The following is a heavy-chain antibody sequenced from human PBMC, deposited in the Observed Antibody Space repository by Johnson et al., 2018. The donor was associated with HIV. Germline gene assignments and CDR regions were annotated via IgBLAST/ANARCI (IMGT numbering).Heavy chain of an antibody. CDR3: AKQETSPAAGTFGAFDI. CDR2: ISGSGGST. J-gene: IGHJ3*02. CDR1: GFTVSSNY. V-gene: IGHV3-23*04. D-gene: IGHD6-13*01. Sequence: VQLVESGGGLVQPWGSLRLSCAASGFTVSSNYMSWVRQAPGKGLEWVSAISGSGGSTYYADSVKGRFTISRYNSKNTLYLQMNSLRAEDTAVYYCAKQETSPAAGTFGAFDIWGQGTMVTVSS.